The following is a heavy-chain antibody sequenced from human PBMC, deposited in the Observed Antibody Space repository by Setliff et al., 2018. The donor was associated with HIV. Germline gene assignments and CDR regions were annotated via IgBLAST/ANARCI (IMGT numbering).Heavy chain of an antibody. D-gene: IGHD3-3*02. CDR1: GESLNNYL. CDR3: ARKDRISISAVVVYYYYYMDV. J-gene: IGHJ6*03. Sequence: PSETLSLTCAVYGESLNNYLWTWIRQPPGRPLEWIGEINHSGSAHYNPSLESRVTISLDTSKKQFSLKLRSVTVADTAVYYCARKDRISISAVVVYYYYYMDVWGKGTTVTVSS. V-gene: IGHV4-34*01. CDR2: INHSGSA.